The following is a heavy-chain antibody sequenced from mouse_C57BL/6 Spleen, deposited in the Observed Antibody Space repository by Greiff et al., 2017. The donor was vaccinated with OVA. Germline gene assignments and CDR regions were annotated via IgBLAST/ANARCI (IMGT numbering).Heavy chain of an antibody. D-gene: IGHD2-5*01. CDR1: GFTFSSYT. J-gene: IGHJ3*01. Sequence: EVQRVESGGGLVKPGGSLKLSCAASGFTFSSYTMSWVRQTPEKRLEWVATISGGGGNTYYPDSVKGRFTISRDNAKNTLYLQMSSLRSEDTALYYCARQTYYSNYAWFAYWGQGTLVTVSA. V-gene: IGHV5-9*01. CDR2: ISGGGGNT. CDR3: ARQTYYSNYAWFAY.